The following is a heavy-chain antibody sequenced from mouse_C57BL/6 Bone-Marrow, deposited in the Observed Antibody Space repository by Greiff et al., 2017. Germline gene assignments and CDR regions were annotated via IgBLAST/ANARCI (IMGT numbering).Heavy chain of an antibody. V-gene: IGHV1-69*01. CDR1: GYTFTSYW. Sequence: QVQLQQPGAELVMPGASVKLSCKASGYTFTSYWMHWVKQRPGQGLEWIGEIDPSDSYTNYNQKFKGKSTLTVDKSSSTAYMQLSSLTSEDSAVYYCARGDYDWGFYAMDYWGQGTSVTVSS. CDR3: ARGDYDWGFYAMDY. CDR2: IDPSDSYT. J-gene: IGHJ4*01. D-gene: IGHD2-4*01.